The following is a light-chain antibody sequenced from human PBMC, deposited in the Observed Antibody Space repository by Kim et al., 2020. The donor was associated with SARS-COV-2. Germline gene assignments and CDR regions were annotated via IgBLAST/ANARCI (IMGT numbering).Light chain of an antibody. CDR2: YDS. Sequence: APGKTATITCGGNDIGSKSVHWYQQKPGQAPLLVIYYDSDRPSGIPERFSGSNSGNTATLTISRVKAGDEADYYCQVWHSGTDLYVFGTGTKVTVL. V-gene: IGLV3-21*04. CDR3: QVWHSGTDLYV. J-gene: IGLJ1*01. CDR1: DIGSKS.